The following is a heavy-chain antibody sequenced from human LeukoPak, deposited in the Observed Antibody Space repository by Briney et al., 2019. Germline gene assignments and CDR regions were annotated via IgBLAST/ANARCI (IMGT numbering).Heavy chain of an antibody. CDR1: GFTFSSYS. Sequence: PGGSLRLSCAASGFTFSSYSMNWVRQAPGKGLEWVSSISSSSSYIYYADSVKGRFTISRDNAKNSLYLQMNSLRAEDTAVYYCARGLKWDTAMVTDCFDYWGQGTLVTVSS. CDR2: ISSSSSYI. V-gene: IGHV3-21*01. J-gene: IGHJ4*02. D-gene: IGHD5-18*01. CDR3: ARGLKWDTAMVTDCFDY.